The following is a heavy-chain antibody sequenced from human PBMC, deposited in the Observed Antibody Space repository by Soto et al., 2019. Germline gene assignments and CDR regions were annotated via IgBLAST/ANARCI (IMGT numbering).Heavy chain of an antibody. J-gene: IGHJ4*02. V-gene: IGHV1-24*01. CDR1: GYTLTELS. CDR3: ATLACRNDWGCYFDY. CDR2: FDPEDGET. D-gene: IGHD1-1*01. Sequence: GASVKVSCKVSGYTLTELSMHWVRQAPGKGLEWMGGFDPEDGETIYAQKFQGRVTMTEDTSTDTAYMELSSLRSEDTAVYYCATLACRNDWGCYFDYWGQGTLVTVSS.